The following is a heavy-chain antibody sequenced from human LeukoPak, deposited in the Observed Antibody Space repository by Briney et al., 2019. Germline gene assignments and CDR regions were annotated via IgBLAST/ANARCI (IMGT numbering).Heavy chain of an antibody. J-gene: IGHJ4*02. D-gene: IGHD6-19*01. V-gene: IGHV3-23*01. Sequence: GGSLRLSCVASGFTFSSYAMSWVRQAPGKGLGWVSAISGSGGSTYYADSVKGRFTISRDNSKNTLYLQMNSLRAEDTAVYYCARDRRRIAVAGTQGLDYWGQGTLVTVSS. CDR2: ISGSGGST. CDR1: GFTFSSYA. CDR3: ARDRRRIAVAGTQGLDY.